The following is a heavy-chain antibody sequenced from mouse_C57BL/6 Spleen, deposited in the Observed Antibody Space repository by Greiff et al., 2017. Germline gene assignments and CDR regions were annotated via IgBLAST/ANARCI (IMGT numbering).Heavy chain of an antibody. J-gene: IGHJ3*01. V-gene: IGHV1-81*01. CDR3: ARSGIGYYYGSSYVLAY. Sequence: QVQLQQSGAELARPGASVKLSCKASGYTFPSYGISWVKQRTGQGLEWIGEIYPRSGNTYYNEKFKGKATLTADKSSSTAYMELRSLTSEDSAVYFCARSGIGYYYGSSYVLAYWGQGTLVTVSA. D-gene: IGHD1-1*01. CDR2: IYPRSGNT. CDR1: GYTFPSYG.